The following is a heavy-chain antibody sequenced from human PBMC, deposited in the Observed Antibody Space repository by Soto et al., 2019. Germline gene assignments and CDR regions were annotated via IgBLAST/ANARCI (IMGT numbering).Heavy chain of an antibody. V-gene: IGHV1-18*01. CDR3: ASSANGDIVATILGDYYYSGMDV. D-gene: IGHD5-12*01. CDR1: GYTFTSYG. Sequence: ASVKVSCKASGYTFTSYGISWVRQAPGQGLEWMGWISAYNGNTNYAQKLQGRVTMTTDTSTSTAYMELRSLRSDDTAVYYCASSANGDIVATILGDYYYSGMDVWGQGTTVTVSS. J-gene: IGHJ6*02. CDR2: ISAYNGNT.